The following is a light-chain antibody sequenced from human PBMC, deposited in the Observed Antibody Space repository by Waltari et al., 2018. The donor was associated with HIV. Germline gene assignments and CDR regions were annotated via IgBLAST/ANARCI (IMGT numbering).Light chain of an antibody. CDR1: TTAIGSSKY. V-gene: IGLV2-14*01. Sequence: QSVLTQPASVSGSPGQSLTLSCTGTTTAIGSSKYVSWYQQSPDKAPKLIIYEVSNRPSGISSRFSGSKSGNTASLTISGLQADDEAYYHCSSYSRGALLFGGGTKVTVL. CDR3: SSYSRGALL. CDR2: EVS. J-gene: IGLJ2*01.